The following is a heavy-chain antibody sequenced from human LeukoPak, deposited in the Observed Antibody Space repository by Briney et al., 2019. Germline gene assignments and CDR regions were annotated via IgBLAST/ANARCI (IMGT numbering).Heavy chain of an antibody. D-gene: IGHD6-19*01. V-gene: IGHV3-7*01. CDR2: IKQDGSEK. J-gene: IGHJ4*02. CDR3: ARILDSAWGELGY. Sequence: GGSLRLSCVASGFTFSNYWMSWVRQAPGKGLEWVANIKQDGSEKYYVDSVKGRFTISRDNAKKSLYLQMNSLRAEDTAVYYCARILDSAWGELGYWGQGTLVTVSS. CDR1: GFTFSNYW.